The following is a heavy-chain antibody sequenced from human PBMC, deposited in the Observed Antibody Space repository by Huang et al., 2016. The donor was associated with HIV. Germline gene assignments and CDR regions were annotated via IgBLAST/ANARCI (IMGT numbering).Heavy chain of an antibody. D-gene: IGHD4-4*01. Sequence: EVQLVESGGGLVQPGGSLRLSCAASGFTFSSYWMHWVRQAPGKGLVWVSYINSDGSTTNYADSVKGRFTISRDNAKNTLYLQMNSLRAEDTAVHYCARGYRSTIDYWGQTTLVTVSS. J-gene: IGHJ4*02. V-gene: IGHV3-74*01. CDR1: GFTFSSYW. CDR2: INSDGSTT. CDR3: ARGYRSTIDY.